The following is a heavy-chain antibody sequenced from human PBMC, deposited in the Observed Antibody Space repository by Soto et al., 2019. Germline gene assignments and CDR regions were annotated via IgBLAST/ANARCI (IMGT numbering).Heavy chain of an antibody. Sequence: QVQLQQWGAGLLKPSETLSLTCAVYGGSFSGYYWSWIRQPPGKGLEWIGEINHSGSTNYNPSLKSRVTISVDTSKNQFSLKLSSVTAADTAVYYCARRRPLMAVPNWFDPWGQGTLVTVSS. CDR1: GGSFSGYY. CDR3: ARRRPLMAVPNWFDP. CDR2: INHSGST. D-gene: IGHD2-8*01. V-gene: IGHV4-34*01. J-gene: IGHJ5*02.